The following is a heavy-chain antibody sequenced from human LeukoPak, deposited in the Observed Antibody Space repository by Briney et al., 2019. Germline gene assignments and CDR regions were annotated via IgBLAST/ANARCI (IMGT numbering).Heavy chain of an antibody. CDR3: TRDQTPYY. CDR2: IRSEAYGGTP. CDR1: GFTFSSYA. J-gene: IGHJ4*02. V-gene: IGHV3-49*04. Sequence: GGSLRLSCAASGFTFSSYAMTWVRQAPGKGLEWVGFIRSEAYGGTPEYAASVKGRFTISRDDSKSIAYLQMNSLKTGDTAVYYCTRDQTPYYWGQGTLVTVSS.